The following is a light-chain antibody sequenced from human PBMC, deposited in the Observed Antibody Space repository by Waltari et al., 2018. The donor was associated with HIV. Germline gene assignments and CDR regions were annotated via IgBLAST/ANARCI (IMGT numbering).Light chain of an antibody. CDR3: QSYDNSLSNVV. J-gene: IGLJ2*01. V-gene: IGLV1-40*01. Sequence: QSVLTQPPSVSGAPGQRVTISCTGSNSNNGAGYDEHWYQQLPGSAPKLLMFDNRKRPSGVPDRFSGSKSGTSASLVITGLQAADEAVYYCQSYDNSLSNVVFGGGTKLIVL. CDR2: DNR. CDR1: NSNNGAGYD.